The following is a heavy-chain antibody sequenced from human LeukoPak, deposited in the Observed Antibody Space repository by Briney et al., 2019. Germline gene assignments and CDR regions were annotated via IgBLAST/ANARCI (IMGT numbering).Heavy chain of an antibody. CDR3: ARVGYCSSTSCYMGDY. D-gene: IGHD2-2*03. CDR1: GGSISSYY. J-gene: IGHJ4*02. Sequence: SETLSLTCTVSGGSISSYYWSWIRQPPGKGLEWIGYIYYSGSTNYNPSLKSRVTISVDTSKNQFSLKLSSVTAADTAVYYCARVGYCSSTSCYMGDYWGQGTLVTVSS. CDR2: IYYSGST. V-gene: IGHV4-59*12.